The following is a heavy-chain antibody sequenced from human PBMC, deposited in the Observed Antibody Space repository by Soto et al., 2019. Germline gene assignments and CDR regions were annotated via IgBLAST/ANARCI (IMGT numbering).Heavy chain of an antibody. CDR3: ARLGGDNAHDAFDI. V-gene: IGHV3-7*01. CDR2: IKQDGSEK. CDR1: GFTFSSYW. J-gene: IGHJ3*02. D-gene: IGHD2-21*02. Sequence: GGSLRLSCAASGFTFSSYWMSWVRQAPGKGLEWVANIKQDGSEKYYVDSVKGRFTISRDNAKNSLYLQMNSLRAEDTAVYYCARLGGDNAHDAFDIWGQGTMVTVSS.